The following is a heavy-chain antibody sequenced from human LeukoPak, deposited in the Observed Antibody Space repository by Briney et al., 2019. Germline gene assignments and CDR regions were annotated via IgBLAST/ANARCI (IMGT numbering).Heavy chain of an antibody. D-gene: IGHD6-13*01. CDR3: AKGRAAAGDI. J-gene: IGHJ3*02. CDR1: GFAFSGFA. CDR2: ISGSGGST. Sequence: SGGSLRLSCSGSGFAFSGFAMGWVRQAPGKGLEWVSAISGSGGSTYYADSVKGRFTISRDNSKNTLYLQMNSLRAEDTAVYYCAKGRAAAGDIWGQGTMVTVSS. V-gene: IGHV3-23*01.